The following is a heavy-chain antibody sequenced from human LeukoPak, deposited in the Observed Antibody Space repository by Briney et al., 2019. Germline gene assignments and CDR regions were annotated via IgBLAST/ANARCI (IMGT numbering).Heavy chain of an antibody. CDR2: IYTGDYQT. CDR1: GYSFISYW. Sequence: GEPLKTSCKGPGYSFISYWIGWGRLIPGKGLEWMGIIYTGDYQTRNSPSFQAEVNISAYKSISTAYLQWSSLKASDRAMYYCARRGSSYYYYYMDVWGKGTTVTVSS. D-gene: IGHD6-6*01. J-gene: IGHJ6*03. CDR3: ARRGSSYYYYYMDV. V-gene: IGHV5-51*01.